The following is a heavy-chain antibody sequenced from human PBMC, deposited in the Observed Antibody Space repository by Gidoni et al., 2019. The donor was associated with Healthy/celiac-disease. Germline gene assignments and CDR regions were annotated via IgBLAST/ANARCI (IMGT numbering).Heavy chain of an antibody. D-gene: IGHD3-3*01. CDR1: GYTFTSYY. V-gene: IGHV1-46*01. J-gene: IGHJ6*02. CDR3: ARAGPGGGGLRFLEWWINYYGMDV. Sequence: QVQLVQSGAEVTKPGASVKVSCTASGYTFTSYYMHWVPPAPGQGLEWMGIINPRGGSTSYAQKYQGRVTMTRDTSTSTVYMELSSLRSEETAVYYCARAGPGGGGLRFLEWWINYYGMDVWGQGTTVTVSS. CDR2: INPRGGST.